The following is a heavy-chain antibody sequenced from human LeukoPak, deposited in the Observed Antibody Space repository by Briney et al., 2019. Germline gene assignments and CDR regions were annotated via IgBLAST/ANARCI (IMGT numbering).Heavy chain of an antibody. CDR2: ISGSGDSI. CDR3: AIVIAVAGPATLY. J-gene: IGHJ4*02. Sequence: QPGGSLRLSCAASGFTFSSYAMSWVRQAPGKGLEWVSSISGSGDSIYYADSVKGRSTISRDNSKNTLYLQMNSLRAEDTALYYCAIVIAVAGPATLYWGQGTLATVSS. V-gene: IGHV3-23*01. D-gene: IGHD6-19*01. CDR1: GFTFSSYA.